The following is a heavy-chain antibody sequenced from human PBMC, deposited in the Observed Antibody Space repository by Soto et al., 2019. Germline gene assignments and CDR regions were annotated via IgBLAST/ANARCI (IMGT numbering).Heavy chain of an antibody. J-gene: IGHJ5*02. Sequence: ASVKVSCKASGGTFSSYAISWVRQAPGQGLEWMGGIIPIFGTANYAQKFQGRVTITADESTSTAYMELSSLRSEDTAVYYCARVSGFYDSSGHWFDPWGQGTLVTVSS. V-gene: IGHV1-69*13. CDR3: ARVSGFYDSSGHWFDP. CDR2: IIPIFGTA. D-gene: IGHD3-22*01. CDR1: GGTFSSYA.